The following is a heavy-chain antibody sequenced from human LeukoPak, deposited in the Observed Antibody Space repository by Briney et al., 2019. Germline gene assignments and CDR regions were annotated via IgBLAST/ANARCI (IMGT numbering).Heavy chain of an antibody. J-gene: IGHJ4*02. CDR3: AKVMNRYNWIEAIDY. Sequence: PGGSLRLSCAASGFNVSSSYMSWVRQAPGKGLEWVSGISDSGDSAYFADSVKGRFTISRDNSRNTLDLQMSSLRVEDTAVYYCAKVMNRYNWIEAIDYWGQGTLVTVSS. CDR1: GFNVSSSY. D-gene: IGHD1-1*01. CDR2: ISDSGDSA. V-gene: IGHV3-53*01.